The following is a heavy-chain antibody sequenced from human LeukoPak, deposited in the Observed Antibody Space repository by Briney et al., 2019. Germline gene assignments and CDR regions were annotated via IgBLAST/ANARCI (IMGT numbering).Heavy chain of an antibody. CDR1: GGSISSYY. D-gene: IGHD3-10*01. Sequence: PSETLSLTCTVSGGSISSYYWSWIRQPPGKGLEWIGEINHSGSTNYNPSLKSRVTISVDTSKNQFSLKLSSVTAADTAVYYCARGKRGITMVRGVIIPFDYWGQGTLVTVSS. CDR2: INHSGST. J-gene: IGHJ4*02. V-gene: IGHV4-34*01. CDR3: ARGKRGITMVRGVIIPFDY.